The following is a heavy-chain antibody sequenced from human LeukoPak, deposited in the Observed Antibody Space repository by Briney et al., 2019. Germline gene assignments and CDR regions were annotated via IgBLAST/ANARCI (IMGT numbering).Heavy chain of an antibody. J-gene: IGHJ4*02. CDR1: GFTFSSYS. CDR3: AREGVTAHPFDY. CDR2: ISSSSSYI. D-gene: IGHD2-21*02. Sequence: GGSLRLSCAASGFTFSSYSMSWVRQAPGKGLEWVSSISSSSSYIYYADSVKGRFTISRDNAKNSLYLQMNSLRAEDTAVYYCAREGVTAHPFDYWGQGTLVTVSS. V-gene: IGHV3-21*01.